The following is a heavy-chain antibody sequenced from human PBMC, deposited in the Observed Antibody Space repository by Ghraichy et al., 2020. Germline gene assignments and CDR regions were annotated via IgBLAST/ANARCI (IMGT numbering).Heavy chain of an antibody. CDR2: IWYDGSNK. Sequence: GGSLRLSCAASGFTFSSYGMHWVRQAPGKGLEWVAVIWYDGSNKYYADSVKGRFTISRDNSKNTLYLQMNSLRAEDTAVYYCARVGAAAGTDYFDYWGQGTLVTVSS. D-gene: IGHD6-13*01. V-gene: IGHV3-33*01. CDR1: GFTFSSYG. CDR3: ARVGAAAGTDYFDY. J-gene: IGHJ4*02.